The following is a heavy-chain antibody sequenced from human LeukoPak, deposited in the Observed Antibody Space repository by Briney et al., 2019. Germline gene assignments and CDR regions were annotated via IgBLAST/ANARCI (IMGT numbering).Heavy chain of an antibody. CDR1: GGSFSGYY. CDR3: ARRRGSGSYYGIDY. J-gene: IGHJ4*02. V-gene: IGHV4-34*01. D-gene: IGHD3-10*01. Sequence: SETLSLTCAVYGGSFSGYYWGWIRQPPGKGLEWIGEINHSGSTNYNPSLKSRVTISVDTSKNQFSLTLSSVTAADTAVYYCARRRGSGSYYGIDYWGQGTLVTVSS. CDR2: INHSGST.